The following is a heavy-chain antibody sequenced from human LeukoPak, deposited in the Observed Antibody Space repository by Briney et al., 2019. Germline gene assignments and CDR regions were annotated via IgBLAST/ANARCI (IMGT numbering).Heavy chain of an antibody. CDR1: GFTFSSYW. CDR2: IKQDGSEK. D-gene: IGHD3-22*01. CDR3: ARDYYDSSGYYEYNWFDP. J-gene: IGHJ5*02. V-gene: IGHV3-7*01. Sequence: GGSLRLSCAASGFTFSSYWMSWVRQAPGKGLEWVANIKQDGSEKYYVDSVKGRFTISRDNAKNSLYLQMNSLRAEDTAVYYCARDYYDSSGYYEYNWFDPWGQGTLVTASS.